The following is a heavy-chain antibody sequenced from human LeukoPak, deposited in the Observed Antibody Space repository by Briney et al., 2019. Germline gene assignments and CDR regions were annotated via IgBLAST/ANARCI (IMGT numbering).Heavy chain of an antibody. CDR1: GDFISSSRFH. D-gene: IGHD1-26*01. V-gene: IGHV4-39*01. CDR3: ARHPLYSGAYFWFDP. J-gene: IGHJ5*02. CDR2: INYNGNT. Sequence: KSSETLSLTCTVSGDFISSSRFHWAWVRQPPGKGLEWIGRINYNGNTYSNPSLESRVTMSLDTSKNQVSLKLTSVTAADTAVYFCARHPLYSGAYFWFDPWGQGTLVTVSS.